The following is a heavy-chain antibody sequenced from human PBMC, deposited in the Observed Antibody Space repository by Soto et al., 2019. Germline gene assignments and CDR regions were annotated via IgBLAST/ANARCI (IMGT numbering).Heavy chain of an antibody. CDR2: INSDGSST. CDR3: AKGPLRFPDYGDYADYSYGMDV. CDR1: GFTLSSYL. Sequence: GGALRLFRATPGFTLSSYLMHLGPPAPGKGAGWVLRINSDGSSTSYADSVKGRFTISRDNAKNTLYLQMNSLRAEDTAVYYCAKGPLRFPDYGDYADYSYGMDVWGQGTTVTVSS. V-gene: IGHV3-74*01. J-gene: IGHJ6*02. D-gene: IGHD4-17*01.